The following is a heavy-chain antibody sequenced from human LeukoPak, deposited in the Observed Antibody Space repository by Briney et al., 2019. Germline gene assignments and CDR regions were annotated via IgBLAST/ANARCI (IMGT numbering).Heavy chain of an antibody. D-gene: IGHD3-16*01. CDR3: ATSVWGKRNDAFDI. J-gene: IGHJ3*02. CDR1: GGTFSSYA. Sequence: SVKVSCKASGGTFSSYAISWVRQAPGQGLEWMGGIIPIFGTANYAQKFQGRVTITADKSTSTAYMELSSLRSEDTAVYYCATSVWGKRNDAFDIWGQGTMVTVSS. CDR2: IIPIFGTA. V-gene: IGHV1-69*06.